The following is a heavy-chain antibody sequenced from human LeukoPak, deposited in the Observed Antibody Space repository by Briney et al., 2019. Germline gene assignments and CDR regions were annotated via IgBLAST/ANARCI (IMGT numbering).Heavy chain of an antibody. CDR1: GFTFSSYR. CDR2: IKQDGSEE. V-gene: IGHV3-7*01. Sequence: PGGSLRLSCAASGFTFSSYRMSWVRQAPGKGLEWVANIKQDGSEEDYVDSVKGRFTISRDNAKNSLYLQMNSLRAEDTAVYYCARDRGDGIGLDWGQGTLVTVTS. CDR3: ARDRGDGIGLD. D-gene: IGHD2-21*01. J-gene: IGHJ4*02.